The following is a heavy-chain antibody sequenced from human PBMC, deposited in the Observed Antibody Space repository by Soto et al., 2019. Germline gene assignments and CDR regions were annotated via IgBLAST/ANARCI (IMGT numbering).Heavy chain of an antibody. V-gene: IGHV4-31*03. J-gene: IGHJ6*02. Sequence: QVQLQESGPGLVKPSQTLSLTCTVSGGSISSGGYFWSWIRQHPGKGLEWIGFIYYSGSTYYNPSLKSRVTISVDKSKNQFSLKLSSVTAAATAVYYCAREGAAPYYYYGMDVWGQGTTVTVSS. CDR1: GGSISSGGYF. CDR2: IYYSGST. D-gene: IGHD6-6*01. CDR3: AREGAAPYYYYGMDV.